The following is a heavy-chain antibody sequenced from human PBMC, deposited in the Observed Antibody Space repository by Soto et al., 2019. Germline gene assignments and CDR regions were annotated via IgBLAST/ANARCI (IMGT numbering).Heavy chain of an antibody. Sequence: PGGSLRLSCAASGFTFSSYGMHWVRQAPGKGLEWVAVISYDGSNKYYADSVKGRFTISRDNSKNTLYLQMNSLRAEDTAVYYCAKAAMIVVVMEGFFDYWGQGTLVTVS. CDR2: ISYDGSNK. V-gene: IGHV3-30*18. CDR1: GFTFSSYG. D-gene: IGHD3-22*01. J-gene: IGHJ4*02. CDR3: AKAAMIVVVMEGFFDY.